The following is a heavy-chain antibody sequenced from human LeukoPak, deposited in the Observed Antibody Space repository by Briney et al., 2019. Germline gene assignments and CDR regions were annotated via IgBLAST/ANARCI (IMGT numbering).Heavy chain of an antibody. V-gene: IGHV3-23*01. D-gene: IGHD1-26*01. CDR3: AKGLGGHPY. CDR1: GFTFSSYA. CDR2: ISGSGGST. J-gene: IGHJ4*02. Sequence: PGGSLRLSCAASGFTFSSYAMSWGRQAPGEGLEWVSAISGSGGSTYYADSVKGRSTISKDNSKNTLYLQMNSLRAEDTAVYYCAKGLGGHPYWGQGTLVTVSS.